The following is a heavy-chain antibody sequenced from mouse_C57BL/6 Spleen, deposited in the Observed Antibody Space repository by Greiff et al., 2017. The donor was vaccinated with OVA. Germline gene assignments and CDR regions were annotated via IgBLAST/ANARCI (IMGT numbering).Heavy chain of an antibody. J-gene: IGHJ4*01. D-gene: IGHD4-1*01. CDR3: ARSRELGRYAMDY. CDR2: IYPRSGNT. CDR1: GYTFTSYG. V-gene: IGHV1-81*01. Sequence: VHLVESGAELARPGASVKLSCKASGYTFTSYGISWVKQRTGQGLEWIGEIYPRSGNTYYNEKFKGKATLTADKSSSTAYMELRSLTSEDSAVYFCARSRELGRYAMDYWGQGTSVTVSS.